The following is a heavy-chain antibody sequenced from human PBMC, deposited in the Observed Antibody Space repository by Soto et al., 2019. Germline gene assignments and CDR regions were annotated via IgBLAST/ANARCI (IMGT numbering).Heavy chain of an antibody. V-gene: IGHV4-59*01. CDR2: IYYSGGA. CDR3: ARDPRGGGLDGMDV. J-gene: IGHJ6*02. D-gene: IGHD6-25*01. CDR1: GGSINTYY. Sequence: SETLSLTCTVSGGSINTYYWTWIRQPPGKGLEWIGYIYYSGGANYHPSLKSRVTISVDTSKNQFSLKLSSVTAADTAVYYCARDPRGGGLDGMDVWGQGTTVTVSS.